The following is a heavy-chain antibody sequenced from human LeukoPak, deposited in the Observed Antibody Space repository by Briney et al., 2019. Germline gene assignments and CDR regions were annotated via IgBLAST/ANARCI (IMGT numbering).Heavy chain of an antibody. Sequence: GESLKISCKGSGYSFTSYWIGWVRQMPGKGLEWMGIIYPGDSDTRYSPSFQGQVTISADKSISTAYLQWSSLKASDTAMYYCARGPWQQLARKIDAFDIWGQGTTVTVSS. CDR3: ARGPWQQLARKIDAFDI. CDR1: GYSFTSYW. D-gene: IGHD6-13*01. J-gene: IGHJ3*02. CDR2: IYPGDSDT. V-gene: IGHV5-51*01.